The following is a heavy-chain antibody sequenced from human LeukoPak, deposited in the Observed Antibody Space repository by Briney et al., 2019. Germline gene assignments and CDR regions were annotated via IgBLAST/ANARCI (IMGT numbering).Heavy chain of an antibody. J-gene: IGHJ4*02. D-gene: IGHD3-3*01. V-gene: IGHV4-4*07. CDR2: IYTNGST. CDR1: GASNSSYY. CDR3: ASEGHITMFGVITPYYFDN. Sequence: SETLSLTCTVSGASNSSYYWSWIRQPAGKGLDWIGRIYTNGSTTYNPSLKGRINMSVDTSKNQLSLKLSSVTAADTAVYYCASEGHITMFGVITPYYFDNWGQGTLVTVSS.